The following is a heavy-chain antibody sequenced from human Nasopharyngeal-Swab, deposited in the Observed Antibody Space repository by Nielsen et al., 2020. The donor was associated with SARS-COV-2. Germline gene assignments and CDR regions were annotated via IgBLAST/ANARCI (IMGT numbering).Heavy chain of an antibody. D-gene: IGHD4-11*01. J-gene: IGHJ6*02. CDR2: MYHSGNT. V-gene: IGHV4-59*01. CDR1: GGSFIIYF. CDR3: ARDYSFSYGMDV. Sequence: SPTLSLTCTVSGGSFIIYFWPWIRQPPGKGLEWIGYMYHSGNTYYNPSLKSRVTISVDPSKNQFSLKLSSVTAADTAVYYCARDYSFSYGMDVWGQGTTVTVSS.